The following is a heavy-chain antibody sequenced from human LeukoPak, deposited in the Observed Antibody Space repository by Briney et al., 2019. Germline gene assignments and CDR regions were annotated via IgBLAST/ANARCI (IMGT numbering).Heavy chain of an antibody. CDR3: ARQEYCSGGSCYTWFDP. V-gene: IGHV5-51*01. Sequence: GESLKISCKGSGYSFTSYWIGWVRQVPGKGLEWMGIIWPDDSDKRYSPSFQGQVTISADKSISTAYLQWSSLKASDTAMYYCARQEYCSGGSCYTWFDPWGQGTLVTVSS. J-gene: IGHJ5*02. CDR1: GYSFTSYW. CDR2: IWPDDSDK. D-gene: IGHD2-15*01.